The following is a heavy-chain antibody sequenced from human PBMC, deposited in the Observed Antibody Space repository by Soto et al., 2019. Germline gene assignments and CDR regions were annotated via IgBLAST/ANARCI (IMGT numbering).Heavy chain of an antibody. Sequence: SVKVSCKVSGGTFSSYAISWVRQAPGQGLEWMGGIIPIFGTANYAQKFQGRVTITPGESTSTAYMELSSLRSEDTAVYYCASGESLGDYWGQGTLVTSPQ. CDR3: ASGESLGDY. CDR1: GGTFSSYA. J-gene: IGHJ4*02. D-gene: IGHD3-10*01. CDR2: IIPIFGTA. V-gene: IGHV1-69*13.